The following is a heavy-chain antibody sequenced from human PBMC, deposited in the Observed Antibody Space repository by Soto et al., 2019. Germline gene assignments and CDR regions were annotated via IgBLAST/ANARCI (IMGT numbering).Heavy chain of an antibody. D-gene: IGHD4-17*01. CDR1: GGSITSGDYY. Sequence: SETLSLTCSVSGGSITSGDYYWSWIRQPPGKGLEWVGYNYYGGSTYYNPSLESRITISLDTAKNQFSLELTSVTAADTAVYYCASGSTVINTLDFWGQGTLVTVSS. CDR2: NYYGGST. V-gene: IGHV4-30-4*01. CDR3: ASGSTVINTLDF. J-gene: IGHJ4*02.